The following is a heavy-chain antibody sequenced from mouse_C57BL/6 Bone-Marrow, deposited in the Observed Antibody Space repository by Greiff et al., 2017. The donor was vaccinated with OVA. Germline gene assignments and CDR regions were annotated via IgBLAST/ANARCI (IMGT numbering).Heavy chain of an antibody. J-gene: IGHJ2*01. D-gene: IGHD1-1*01. CDR3: ARRYYGSSYCYFDY. V-gene: IGHV1-50*01. CDR2: IDPSDSYT. Sequence: VQLQQPGAELVKPGASVKLSCKASGYTFTSYWMQWVKQRPGQGLEWIGEIDPSDSYTNYNQKFKGKATLTVDTSSSTAYMQLSSLTSEDSAVYYCARRYYGSSYCYFDYWGQGTTLTVSS. CDR1: GYTFTSYW.